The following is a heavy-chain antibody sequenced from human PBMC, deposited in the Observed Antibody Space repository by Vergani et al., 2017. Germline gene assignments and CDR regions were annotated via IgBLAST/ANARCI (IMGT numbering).Heavy chain of an antibody. CDR3: VRVKGSNWNDHLYDI. CDR2: IRNKANDYTT. J-gene: IGHJ3*02. D-gene: IGHD1-1*01. Sequence: EVQVVESGGGLVQPGGSLRLSCAASGFIFSDHYMDWVRQAPGKGLEWVGRIRNKANDYTTQYAASVKGRFTISRDDSKSYLYLQMNSLQTEDTALYYCVRVKGSNWNDHLYDICVQGTLVTVSS. CDR1: GFIFSDHY. V-gene: IGHV3-72*01.